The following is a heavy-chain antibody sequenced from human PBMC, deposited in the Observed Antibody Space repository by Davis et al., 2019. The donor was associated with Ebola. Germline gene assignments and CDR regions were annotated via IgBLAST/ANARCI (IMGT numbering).Heavy chain of an antibody. V-gene: IGHV3-33*06. CDR1: GFTFSSYA. Sequence: GGSLRLSCAASGFTFSSYAMHWVRQAPGKGLEWVAVIWYDGSNKYYADSVKGRFTISRDNSKNTLYLQMNSLRAGDTAVYYCAKQGYCSGGSCPYYYYGMDVWGQGTTVTVSS. CDR2: IWYDGSNK. CDR3: AKQGYCSGGSCPYYYYGMDV. J-gene: IGHJ6*02. D-gene: IGHD2-15*01.